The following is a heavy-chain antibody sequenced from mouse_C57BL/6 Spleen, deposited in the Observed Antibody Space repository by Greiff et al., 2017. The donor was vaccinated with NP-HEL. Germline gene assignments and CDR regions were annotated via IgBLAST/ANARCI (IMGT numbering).Heavy chain of an antibody. V-gene: IGHV1-50*01. D-gene: IGHD2-1*01. J-gene: IGHJ2*01. CDR3: AKGIYYGNYGGNFDY. CDR1: GYTFTSYW. CDR2: IDPSDSYT. Sequence: VQLQQPGAELVKPGASVKLSCKASGYTFTSYWMQWVKQRPGQGLEWIGEIDPSDSYTNYNQKFKGKATLTVDTSSSTAYMQLSSLTSEDSAVYYCAKGIYYGNYGGNFDYWGQGTTLTVSS.